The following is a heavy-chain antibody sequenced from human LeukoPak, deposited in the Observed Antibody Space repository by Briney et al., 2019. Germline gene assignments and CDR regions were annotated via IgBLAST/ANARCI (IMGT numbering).Heavy chain of an antibody. Sequence: PGGSLRFSCAASGFTFSSYWMSWVRQAPGKGLEWVANIKQDGSEKYYVDSVKGRFTISRDNAKNSLYLQMNSLRGEDTAVSYCARGHTMIAFGGGQGTLVTVSS. CDR1: GFTFSSYW. V-gene: IGHV3-7*04. CDR3: ARGHTMIAFG. D-gene: IGHD3-22*01. CDR2: IKQDGSEK. J-gene: IGHJ4*02.